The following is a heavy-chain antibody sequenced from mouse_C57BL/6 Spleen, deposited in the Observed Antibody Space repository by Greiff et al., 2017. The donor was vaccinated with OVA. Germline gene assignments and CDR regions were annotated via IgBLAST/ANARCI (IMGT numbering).Heavy chain of an antibody. CDR2: ISSGSSTI. D-gene: IGHD2-3*01. Sequence: EVNVVESGGGLVKPGGSLKLSCAASGFTFSDYGMHWVRQAPEKGLEWVAYISSGSSTIYYADTVKGRFTISRDNAKNTLFLQMTSLRSEDTAMYYCARGGYYREDYWYFDVWGTGTTVTVSS. J-gene: IGHJ1*03. V-gene: IGHV5-17*01. CDR1: GFTFSDYG. CDR3: ARGGYYREDYWYFDV.